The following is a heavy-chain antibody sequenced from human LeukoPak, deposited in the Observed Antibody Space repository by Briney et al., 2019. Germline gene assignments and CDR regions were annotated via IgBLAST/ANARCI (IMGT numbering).Heavy chain of an antibody. V-gene: IGHV5-51*01. Sequence: GESLKISCKGSGYSFTSYWIGWVRQMPGKGLEWMGIIYPGDSDTRYSPSFQGQVTISADKSISTAYLQWSSLKASDTAMYYCARRIGYYDSSGPNFDYXXXXXLVTVSS. CDR1: GYSFTSYW. CDR2: IYPGDSDT. CDR3: ARRIGYYDSSGPNFDY. J-gene: IGHJ4*01. D-gene: IGHD3-22*01.